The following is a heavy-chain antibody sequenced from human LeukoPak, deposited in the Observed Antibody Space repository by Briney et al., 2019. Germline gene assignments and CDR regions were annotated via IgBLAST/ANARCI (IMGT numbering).Heavy chain of an antibody. CDR2: IRSKTNSYAT. V-gene: IGHV3-73*01. CDR3: TRYKVGFES. Sequence: GGSLRLSCAASGFTFSGSAMHWVRQASGKGLEWVGRIRSKTNSYATSYAASVKGRFALSRDGSKNTAYLQMNSLKTEDTAVYYCTRYKVGFESWGQGTLVTVSS. CDR1: GFTFSGSA. J-gene: IGHJ4*02. D-gene: IGHD1-1*01.